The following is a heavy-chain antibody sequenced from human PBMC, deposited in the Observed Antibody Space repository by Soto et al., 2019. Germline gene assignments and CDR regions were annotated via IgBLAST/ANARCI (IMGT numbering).Heavy chain of an antibody. CDR3: ARDLRYDFWSGPGWFDP. J-gene: IGHJ5*02. CDR2: ISAYNGNK. D-gene: IGHD3-3*01. Sequence: ASVKVSCKASGYTFTSYGISWVRQAPEKGLEWMEWISAYNGNKNYSQKLQGRVTMATDTSTGAAYMELRSLRADDTAVYYCARDLRYDFWSGPGWFDPWGQGTLVTVSS. CDR1: GYTFTSYG. V-gene: IGHV1-18*01.